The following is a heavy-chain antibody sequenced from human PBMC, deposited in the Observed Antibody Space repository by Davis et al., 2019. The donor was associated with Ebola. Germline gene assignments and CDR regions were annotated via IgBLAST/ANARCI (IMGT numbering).Heavy chain of an antibody. J-gene: IGHJ3*02. V-gene: IGHV3-23*01. Sequence: PGGSLRLSCAASGFAFNTYLMSWVRQAPGKGLEWVSTISGSGVGTYYADSVKGRFTISRDNAKNTLYLQMNSLRVEDTAVYYCARGDLGSGGALDIWGQGTLVTVSS. CDR1: GFAFNTYL. CDR2: ISGSGVGT. CDR3: ARGDLGSGGALDI. D-gene: IGHD3-10*01.